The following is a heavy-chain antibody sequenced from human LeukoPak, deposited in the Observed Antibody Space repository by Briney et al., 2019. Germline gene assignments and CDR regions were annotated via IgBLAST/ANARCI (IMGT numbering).Heavy chain of an antibody. CDR3: ARGVVPAVMAHYFGY. CDR2: IKQDGSEK. V-gene: IGHV3-7*04. D-gene: IGHD2-2*01. CDR1: GFTFSSYW. J-gene: IGHJ4*02. Sequence: PGGSLRLSCASSGFTFSSYWMSWVRQAPGKGLEWVANIKQDGSEKYYVDSVKGRFTISRDNAKNSLYLQMNSLRAEDTAVYYCARGVVPAVMAHYFGYWGQGTLVTVSS.